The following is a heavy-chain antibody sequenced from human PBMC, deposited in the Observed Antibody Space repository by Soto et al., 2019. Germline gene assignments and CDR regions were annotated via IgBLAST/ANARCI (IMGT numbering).Heavy chain of an antibody. CDR2: IIPIFGTA. CDR3: ARDMVRGVIKDYYYGMDV. D-gene: IGHD3-10*01. V-gene: IGHV1-69*13. CDR1: GGTFSSYA. Sequence: SVKVSCKASGGTFSSYAISWVRQAPGQGLEWMGGIIPIFGTANYAQKFQGRVTITADESTSTAYMELSSLRSEDTAVYYCARDMVRGVIKDYYYGMDVWGQGTTVTVSS. J-gene: IGHJ6*02.